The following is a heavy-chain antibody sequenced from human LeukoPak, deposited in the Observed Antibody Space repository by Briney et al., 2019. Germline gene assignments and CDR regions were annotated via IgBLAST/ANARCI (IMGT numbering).Heavy chain of an antibody. D-gene: IGHD5-18*01. CDR2: IYYSGST. J-gene: IGHJ4*02. CDR1: GGSISSYY. CDR3: ARDSRSRKSYGLDS. V-gene: IGHV4-59*01. Sequence: SGTLSLTCTVSGGSISSYYWTWIRQPPGKGLEWIGYIYYSGSTNFNPSLKSRLTMSVDTSKNQFSMKLTSVTSADTAMYFCARDSRSRKSYGLDSWGLGTLVTVSS.